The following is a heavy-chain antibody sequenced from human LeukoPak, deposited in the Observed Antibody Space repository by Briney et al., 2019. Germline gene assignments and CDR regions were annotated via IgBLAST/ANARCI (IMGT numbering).Heavy chain of an antibody. J-gene: IGHJ6*02. CDR1: GYTFTAHY. D-gene: IGHD1-20*01. CDR2: IDPNSGGT. Sequence: ASVKVSCRSSGYTFTAHYIHWVRQAPGQGLEWMGWIDPNSGGTNYAPNFQGRVTLTRDRSSSTAYMELTRLSFDDTAVYYCAKCTLTGNYRSCAMDVWGQGTTVTVSS. V-gene: IGHV1-2*02. CDR3: AKCTLTGNYRSCAMDV.